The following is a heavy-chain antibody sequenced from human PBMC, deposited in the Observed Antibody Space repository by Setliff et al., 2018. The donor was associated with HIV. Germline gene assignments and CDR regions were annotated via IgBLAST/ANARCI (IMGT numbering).Heavy chain of an antibody. D-gene: IGHD7-27*01. J-gene: IGHJ4*02. Sequence: PGGSLRLSCAASGFTFSNYWMSWVRQVPGMGLEWVANIKGDGREKYYVDSVKGRFAISRDNAENSLYLQMNTLKAEDTAVYYCVRHVGTQFDYWGQGTLVTVSS. CDR2: IKGDGREK. V-gene: IGHV3-7*01. CDR3: VRHVGTQFDY. CDR1: GFTFSNYW.